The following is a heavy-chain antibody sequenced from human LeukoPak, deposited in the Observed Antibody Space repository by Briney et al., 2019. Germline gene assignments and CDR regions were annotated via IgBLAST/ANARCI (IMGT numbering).Heavy chain of an antibody. CDR1: GGSFSGYY. V-gene: IGHV4-34*01. CDR2: INHSGST. D-gene: IGHD3-3*01. Sequence: SETLSLTCAVYGGSFSGYYWSWIRQPPGKGLEWIGEINHSGSTNYNPSLKSRVTISVDTSKNQFSLKLSSVTAADTAVYYCARGGLEWLLSGPYRNWFDPWGQGTLVTVSS. CDR3: ARGGLEWLLSGPYRNWFDP. J-gene: IGHJ5*02.